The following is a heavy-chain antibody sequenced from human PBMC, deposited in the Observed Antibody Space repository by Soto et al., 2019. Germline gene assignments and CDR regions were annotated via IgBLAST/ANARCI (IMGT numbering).Heavy chain of an antibody. CDR2: ISYDGSNK. D-gene: IGHD2-8*01. Sequence: GGSLRLSCAASGFTFSSYAMHWVRQAPGKGLEWVAVISYDGSNKYYADSVKGRFTISRDNSKNTLYLQMNSLSAEDTAVYYCARGSSIVLMVYAINRYYFDYWGQGTLVTVSS. CDR3: ARGSSIVLMVYAINRYYFDY. J-gene: IGHJ4*02. CDR1: GFTFSSYA. V-gene: IGHV3-30-3*01.